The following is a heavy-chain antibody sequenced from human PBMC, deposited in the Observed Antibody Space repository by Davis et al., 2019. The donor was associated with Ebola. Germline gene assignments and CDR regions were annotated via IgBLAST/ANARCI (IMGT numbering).Heavy chain of an antibody. V-gene: IGHV4-59*08. CDR3: ARATLEPYNWFDP. Sequence: SETLSLTCTVSGGSISSHYWSWIRQPPGKGLEWIGYIYYSGSTNYNPSLKSRVTISVDTSKNQFSLKLSSVTAADTAVYYCARATLEPYNWFDPWGQGTLVTVSS. J-gene: IGHJ5*02. D-gene: IGHD1-1*01. CDR2: IYYSGST. CDR1: GGSISSHY.